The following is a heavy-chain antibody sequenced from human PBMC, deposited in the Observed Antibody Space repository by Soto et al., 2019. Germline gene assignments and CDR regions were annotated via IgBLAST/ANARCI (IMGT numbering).Heavy chain of an antibody. J-gene: IGHJ4*02. CDR3: ATTDPGGRCACICYPDE. D-gene: IGHD2-15*01. V-gene: IGHV3-30*03. CDR1: GFTFSTYA. CDR2: ISYDATNK. Sequence: QVHLVESGGGVVQPGQSLRLSCAASGFTFSTYAMHWLRQAPGKGLEWVAIISYDATNKFYADSVKGRFTISRDNSKNMLYLQMNRLRPENTAVYYCATTDPGGRCACICYPDEWGQGTLVTVSS.